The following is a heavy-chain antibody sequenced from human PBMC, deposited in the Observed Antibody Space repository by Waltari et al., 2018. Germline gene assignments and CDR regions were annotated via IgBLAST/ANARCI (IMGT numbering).Heavy chain of an antibody. J-gene: IGHJ1*01. D-gene: IGHD2-2*01. CDR3: TRVESSTNWQPEYFQY. Sequence: EVHLVESGGGLVQPGRSLRLSCTASGFSFGDDAVSWVSQAPGKGLKWVGFIRSKASGGTTEYAASVKGRFSISRDDSKSIAYLQMNSLNTEDTAVYYCTRVESSTNWQPEYFQYWGQGTLVTVSS. CDR1: GFSFGDDA. V-gene: IGHV3-49*04. CDR2: IRSKASGGTT.